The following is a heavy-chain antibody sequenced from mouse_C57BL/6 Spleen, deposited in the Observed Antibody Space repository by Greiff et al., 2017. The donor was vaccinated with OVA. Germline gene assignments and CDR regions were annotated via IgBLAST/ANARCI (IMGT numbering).Heavy chain of an antibody. V-gene: IGHV5-17*01. Sequence: EVKLVESGGGLVKPGGSLKLSCAASGFTFSDYGMHWVRQAPEKGLEWVAYISSGSSTIYYADTVKGRFTISRDNAKNTLFLQMTSLRSEDTAMYYCARLTTVVATDWYFDVWGTGTTVTVSS. CDR1: GFTFSDYG. CDR3: ARLTTVVATDWYFDV. CDR2: ISSGSSTI. J-gene: IGHJ1*03. D-gene: IGHD1-1*01.